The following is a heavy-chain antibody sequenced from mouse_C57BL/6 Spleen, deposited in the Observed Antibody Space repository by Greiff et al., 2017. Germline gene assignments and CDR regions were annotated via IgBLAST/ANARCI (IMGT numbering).Heavy chain of an antibody. CDR2: IYPGDGDT. J-gene: IGHJ2*01. V-gene: IGHV1-80*01. Sequence: QVQLQQSGAELVKPGASVKISCKASGYAFSSYWMNWVKQRPGKGLEWIGQIYPGDGDTNYNGKFKGKATLTADKSSSTAYMQLSSLTSEDSAVYFCARSDYYYGSSFDYWGQGTTLTVSS. CDR1: GYAFSSYW. CDR3: ARSDYYYGSSFDY. D-gene: IGHD1-1*01.